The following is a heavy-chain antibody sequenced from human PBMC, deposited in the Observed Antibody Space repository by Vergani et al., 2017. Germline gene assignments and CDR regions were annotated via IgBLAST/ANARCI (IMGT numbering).Heavy chain of an antibody. V-gene: IGHV4-59*01. CDR2: IYYRGST. Sequence: QVQLQESGPGLVKPSETLSLTCTVSGGSISSYYWSWIRQPPGKGLEWIGYIYYRGSTNYNPSLKSRVTISVDTSKTQFSLKLSSVTAAATAVYYCASTTGTPHPDYYYYGMDVWGQGTTVTVSS. CDR3: ASTTGTPHPDYYYYGMDV. CDR1: GGSISSYY. D-gene: IGHD1-1*01. J-gene: IGHJ6*02.